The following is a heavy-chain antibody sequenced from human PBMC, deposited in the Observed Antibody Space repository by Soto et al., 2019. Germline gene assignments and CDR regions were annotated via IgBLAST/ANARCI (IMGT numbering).Heavy chain of an antibody. V-gene: IGHV3-33*01. J-gene: IGHJ6*02. CDR2: IWYDGSNK. D-gene: IGHD3-16*01. Sequence: GGSLRLSCAASGFTFSSYGMHWVRQAPGKGLEWVAVIWYDGSNKYYADSVKGRFTISRDNSKNTLYLQMNSLRAEDTAVYYCARFKGFGGEDYYGMDVWGQGTTVTVSS. CDR3: ARFKGFGGEDYYGMDV. CDR1: GFTFSSYG.